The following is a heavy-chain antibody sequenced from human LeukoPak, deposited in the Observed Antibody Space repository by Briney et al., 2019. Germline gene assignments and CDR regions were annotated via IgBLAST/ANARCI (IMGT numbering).Heavy chain of an antibody. Sequence: GESLSLSCAVSGFTFSSFCMSWVRQAPRKGLEWVGNIKQDGSEKYYVDSVKGRFTICRDSAKNSLYLQMNSLRAEDTAIYYCARGLGITIFGVVIKGLFDYWGQGTLVTVSS. D-gene: IGHD3-3*01. CDR2: IKQDGSEK. CDR1: GFTFSSFC. CDR3: ARGLGITIFGVVIKGLFDY. V-gene: IGHV3-7*04. J-gene: IGHJ4*02.